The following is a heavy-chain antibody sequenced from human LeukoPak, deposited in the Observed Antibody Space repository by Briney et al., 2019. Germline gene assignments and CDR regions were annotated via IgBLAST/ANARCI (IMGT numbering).Heavy chain of an antibody. CDR3: ARLIDGSGSYYKFWFDP. V-gene: IGHV4-59*12. D-gene: IGHD3-10*01. CDR2: IYHSGST. J-gene: IGHJ5*02. Sequence: SETLSLTCDVSGGPISSFYWTWIRQPPGKGLEWIGYIYHSGSTYYNPSLKSRVTISVDGSKNQFSLKLSSVTAADTAVYYCARLIDGSGSYYKFWFDPWGQGTLVTVSS. CDR1: GGPISSFY.